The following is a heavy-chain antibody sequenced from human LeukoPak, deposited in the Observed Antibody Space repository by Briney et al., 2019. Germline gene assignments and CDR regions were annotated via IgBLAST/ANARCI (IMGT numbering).Heavy chain of an antibody. CDR3: ARDLLDYYYMDV. V-gene: IGHV3-48*03. CDR1: GLTFSPYE. Sequence: GGSLRLSCEVSGLTFSPYEMNWVRQGPGKGLEWVSYISSTETKYYADSVKGRFTISRDSATNSLYLQMDSLRAEDTAVYYCARDLLDYYYMDVWGKGTTVTVSS. CDR2: ISSTETK. J-gene: IGHJ6*03.